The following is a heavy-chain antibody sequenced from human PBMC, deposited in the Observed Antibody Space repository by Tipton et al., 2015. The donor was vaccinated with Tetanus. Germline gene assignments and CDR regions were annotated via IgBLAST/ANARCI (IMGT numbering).Heavy chain of an antibody. Sequence: SLRLSCAASGFIFSDSYMGWVRRAPGKGLEWVSFISSSGSTTDYADSVKGRFTISRDNAKNTLYLQMNSLRAEDTAVYYCARDYGGTTYYYYYGMDVWGQGTTVTVSS. CDR1: GFIFSDSY. D-gene: IGHD4-23*01. CDR3: ARDYGGTTYYYYYGMDV. CDR2: ISSSGSTT. V-gene: IGHV3-11*04. J-gene: IGHJ6*02.